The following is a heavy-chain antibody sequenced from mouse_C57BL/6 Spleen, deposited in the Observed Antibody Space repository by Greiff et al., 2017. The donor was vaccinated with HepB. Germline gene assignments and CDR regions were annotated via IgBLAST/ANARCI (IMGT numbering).Heavy chain of an antibody. CDR1: GFTFSSYA. CDR3: ARAPYDYVPYWYFDV. Sequence: EVMLVESGGGLVKPGGSLKLSCAASGFTFSSYAMSWVRQTPEKRLEWVATISDGGSYTYYPDNVKGRFTISRDNAKNNLYLQMSHLKSEDTAMYYCARAPYDYVPYWYFDVWGTGTTVTVSS. V-gene: IGHV5-4*03. CDR2: ISDGGSYT. J-gene: IGHJ1*03. D-gene: IGHD2-4*01.